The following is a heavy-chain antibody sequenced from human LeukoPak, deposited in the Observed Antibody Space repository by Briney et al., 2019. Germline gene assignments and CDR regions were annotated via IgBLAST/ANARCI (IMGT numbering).Heavy chain of an antibody. CDR2: ISSSSSYI. J-gene: IGHJ6*03. CDR1: GFTFSSYS. D-gene: IGHD3-3*01. V-gene: IGHV3-21*01. CDR3: ARGTEYYAPYYMDV. Sequence: GGSLRLSCAASGFTFSSYSMNWVRQAPGKGLEWVSSISSSSSYIYYADSVKGRFTISRDNAKNSLYLQMNSLRAEDTAVYYCARGTEYYAPYYMDVWGKGTTVTVSS.